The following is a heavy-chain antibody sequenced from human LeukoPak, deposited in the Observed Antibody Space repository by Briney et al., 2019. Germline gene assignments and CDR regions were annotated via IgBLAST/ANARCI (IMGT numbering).Heavy chain of an antibody. J-gene: IGHJ4*02. Sequence: GESLTITGKGSGYSFTSTWIGWVRQMPGKGLEWMGIIYPGDSDTRYSPSFQGQVYISADKCLSTAYVQWSSLKVSDTVMYYCARAYYYDSSGYSYGSFMDYYAFDYWGQGTLVTVSS. CDR3: ARAYYYDSSGYSYGSFMDYYAFDY. CDR2: IYPGDSDT. V-gene: IGHV5-51*01. D-gene: IGHD3-22*01. CDR1: GYSFTSTW.